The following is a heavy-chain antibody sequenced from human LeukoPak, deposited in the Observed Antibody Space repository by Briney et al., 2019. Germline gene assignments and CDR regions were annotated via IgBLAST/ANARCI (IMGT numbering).Heavy chain of an antibody. CDR2: IKQDGSEK. D-gene: IGHD2-2*01. J-gene: IGHJ6*04. CDR1: GFTFSNYW. CDR3: EGYCSSSSCYGVLDV. Sequence: GGSLRLSCAASGFTFSNYWMSWVRQAPGKGLEWVANIKQDGSEKYYVDSVKGRFTISRDNAKNSLYLQMNSLRAEDTAVFYCEGYCSSSSCYGVLDVWGKGTTVTVSS. V-gene: IGHV3-7*01.